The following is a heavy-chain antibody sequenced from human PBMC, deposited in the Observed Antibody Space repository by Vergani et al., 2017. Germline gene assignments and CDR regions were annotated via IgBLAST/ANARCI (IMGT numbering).Heavy chain of an antibody. CDR3: AKDTLEAVSFDY. Sequence: QVQLVQSGSELKKPGASVKVSCKASGYTLSRYRIYWVRQGPGQGLEWMVWINTNTGNPAYAQGFRGRFVFSLDTSVNTAYLQINNLKSDDTAVYYCAKDTLEAVSFDYWAQGTLVTVSS. CDR2: INTNTGNP. D-gene: IGHD5-24*01. V-gene: IGHV7-4-1*02. J-gene: IGHJ4*02. CDR1: GYTLSRYR.